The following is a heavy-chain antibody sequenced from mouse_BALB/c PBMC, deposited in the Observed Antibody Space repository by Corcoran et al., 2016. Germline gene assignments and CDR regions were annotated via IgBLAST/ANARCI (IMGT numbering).Heavy chain of an antibody. CDR1: GYSFTGYT. J-gene: IGHJ4*01. CDR2: INPYNGGT. Sequence: EVQLQQSGPELVKPGASRKISCKASGYSFTGYTMNWVKQSHGKNLEWIGLINPYNGGTSYNQKFKGNATLTVDKSSSTAYMELLSLTSEDSAVYYCASPADYGNYYAMDYWGQGTSVTVSS. V-gene: IGHV1-18*01. D-gene: IGHD2-1*01. CDR3: ASPADYGNYYAMDY.